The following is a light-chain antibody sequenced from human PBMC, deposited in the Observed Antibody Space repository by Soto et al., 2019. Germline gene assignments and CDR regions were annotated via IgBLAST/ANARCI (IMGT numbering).Light chain of an antibody. V-gene: IGLV1-51*01. Sequence: QSVLTQPPSVSAAPGQTVTISCSGGISNIGNNYVSWYQQVPGTAPKLLIKDKDKRPSEIPDRFSGSKSGTSATLDITGLQTGDEDNYYCGTWDSSLSAVVFGGGTKVTVL. CDR1: ISNIGNNY. CDR2: DKD. CDR3: GTWDSSLSAVV. J-gene: IGLJ2*01.